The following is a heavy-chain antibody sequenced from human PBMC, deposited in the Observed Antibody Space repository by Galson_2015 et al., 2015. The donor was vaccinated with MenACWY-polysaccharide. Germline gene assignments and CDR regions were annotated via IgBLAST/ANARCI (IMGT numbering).Heavy chain of an antibody. D-gene: IGHD2-2*01. V-gene: IGHV3-23*01. CDR2: IGGSGSNT. Sequence: SMRLSCEASGFTFSNYAMSWVRQAPGKGLEWVEIIGGSGSNTNYADYVKGLFTITRDTSKNTLSLQMNSLRAEDTAVYYCERVRCITGKYQFDYWGQGTLVAVSS. CDR3: ERVRCITGKYQFDY. J-gene: IGHJ4*02. CDR1: GFTFSNYA.